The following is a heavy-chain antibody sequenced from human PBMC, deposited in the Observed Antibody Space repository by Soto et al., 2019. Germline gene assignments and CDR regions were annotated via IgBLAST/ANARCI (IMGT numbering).Heavy chain of an antibody. CDR2: ISGSGGST. V-gene: IGHV3-23*01. Sequence: GGSLRLSCAASGFTFSSYAMSWVRQAPGKGLEWVSAISGSGGSTYYADSVKGRFTISRDNSKNTLYLQMNSLRAEDTAVYYCAKDLQESSGWYYYYYYGMDVWGQGNTVTVS. CDR1: GFTFSSYA. D-gene: IGHD6-19*01. CDR3: AKDLQESSGWYYYYYYGMDV. J-gene: IGHJ6*02.